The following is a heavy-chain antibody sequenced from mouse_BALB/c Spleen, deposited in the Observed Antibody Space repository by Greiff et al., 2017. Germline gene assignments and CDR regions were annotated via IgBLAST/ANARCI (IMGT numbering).Heavy chain of an antibody. Sequence: EVMLVESGGGLVQPGGSRKFSCAASGFTFSSFGMHWVRQAPEKGLEWVAYISSGSSTIYYADTVKGRFTISRDNPKNTLFLQMTSLRSEDTAMYYCARNYGSPYAMDYWGQGTSVTVSS. CDR1: GFTFSSFG. J-gene: IGHJ4*01. D-gene: IGHD1-1*01. CDR2: ISSGSSTI. CDR3: ARNYGSPYAMDY. V-gene: IGHV5-17*02.